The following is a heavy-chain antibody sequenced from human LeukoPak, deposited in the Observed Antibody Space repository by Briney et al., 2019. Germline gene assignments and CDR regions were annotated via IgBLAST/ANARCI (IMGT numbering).Heavy chain of an antibody. V-gene: IGHV3-74*01. J-gene: IGHJ3*02. CDR2: INSDGSST. Sequence: GGSLRLSCAASGFTFSTYWMHWVRQAAGKGLVWVSRINSDGSSTTYADSVKGQFTISRDNAKNTLYLQMNSLRAEDTAVYYCARLGDDFWSGYAYAFDIWGQGTMVAVS. CDR1: GFTFSTYW. D-gene: IGHD3-3*01. CDR3: ARLGDDFWSGYAYAFDI.